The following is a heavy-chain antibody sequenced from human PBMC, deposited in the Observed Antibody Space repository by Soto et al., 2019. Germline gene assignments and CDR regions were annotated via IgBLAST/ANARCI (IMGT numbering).Heavy chain of an antibody. J-gene: IGHJ4*02. CDR3: ARNYGDYVDY. D-gene: IGHD4-17*01. CDR2: ISYSGST. CDR1: GGSISSDSYY. Sequence: SSETLSLTCTVSGGSISSDSYYWGWIRQSPEKGLEWIASISYSGSTYYNPTLKSRLTISVDTSKNQFSLKLSSVTAADTAVYYCARNYGDYVDYWGQGTLVTVSS. V-gene: IGHV4-39*07.